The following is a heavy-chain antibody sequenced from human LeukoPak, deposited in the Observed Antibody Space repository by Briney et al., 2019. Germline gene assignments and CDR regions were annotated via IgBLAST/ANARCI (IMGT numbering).Heavy chain of an antibody. V-gene: IGHV3-48*01. J-gene: IGHJ3*01. CDR1: GFTFNTYS. D-gene: IGHD4-17*01. Sequence: PGGSLRLSCAASGFTFNTYSMNWVRQAPGKGLEWVSYISDSSNKIYCADSVRGRFIISRDNAKNLLYLQMNSLRVDDTAMFYCARGPYGDYVDAFDFWGQGTMVTVSS. CDR2: ISDSSNKI. CDR3: ARGPYGDYVDAFDF.